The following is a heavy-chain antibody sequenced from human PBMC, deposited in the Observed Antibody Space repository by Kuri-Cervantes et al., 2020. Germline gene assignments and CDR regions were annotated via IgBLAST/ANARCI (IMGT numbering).Heavy chain of an antibody. D-gene: IGHD2-8*01. Sequence: ASVKVSCKTSGFTFVNYNLNWVRQATGQGLEWMGLMNLDRGNTGYAQKFQGRVTMTRDTSISTAYMDLSSLRSEDTAVYYCARDQDCTNGICIPDFWGQGTLVTVSS. J-gene: IGHJ4*02. CDR2: MNLDRGNT. CDR3: ARDQDCTNGICIPDF. CDR1: GFTFVNYN. V-gene: IGHV1-8*01.